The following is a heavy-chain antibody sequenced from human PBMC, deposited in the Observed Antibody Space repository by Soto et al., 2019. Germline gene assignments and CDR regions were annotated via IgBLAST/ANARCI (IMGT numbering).Heavy chain of an antibody. Sequence: ASVKVSCKASGYTFTNFAIHWVRQAPGQRLEWMGRINAGNGKTKYSQKFQGRISIARDTSADTAYMELSSLGSEDTAMYYCAKCDSSGTYYKGGFPSDYWGQGTLVTVSS. CDR2: INAGNGKT. CDR3: AKCDSSGTYYKGGFPSDY. J-gene: IGHJ4*02. CDR1: GYTFTNFA. V-gene: IGHV1-3*01. D-gene: IGHD3-10*01.